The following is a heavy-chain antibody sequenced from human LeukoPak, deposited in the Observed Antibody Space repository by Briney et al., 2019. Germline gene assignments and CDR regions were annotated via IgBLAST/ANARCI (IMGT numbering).Heavy chain of an antibody. CDR2: ISYDGSNR. D-gene: IGHD5-24*01. CDR1: GFVFSSYG. Sequence: GGSLRLSCAASGFVFSSYGMHWVRQAPGKGLQWVAGISYDGSNRYYADSVKDRFTISRDNSKNTLYLQMNSLRAEDTAVYYCTRGRPSRDDYNPESHYWGQGTLVTVSS. V-gene: IGHV3-30*03. CDR3: TRGRPSRDDYNPESHY. J-gene: IGHJ4*02.